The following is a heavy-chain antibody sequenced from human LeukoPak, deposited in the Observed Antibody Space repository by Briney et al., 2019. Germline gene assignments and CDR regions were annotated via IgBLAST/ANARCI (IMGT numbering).Heavy chain of an antibody. V-gene: IGHV1-2*02. Sequence: ASVKVSCKASGYTFTGHYIHWVRQAPGQGFEWMGWINPNTGGTDYAQKFQDRIAISTYTSISTTYMELSSLRSDDTALYYCARDLATIDGIAWYYFENWGQGILVTVS. CDR1: GYTFTGHY. D-gene: IGHD5-12*01. J-gene: IGHJ4*02. CDR2: INPNTGGT. CDR3: ARDLATIDGIAWYYFEN.